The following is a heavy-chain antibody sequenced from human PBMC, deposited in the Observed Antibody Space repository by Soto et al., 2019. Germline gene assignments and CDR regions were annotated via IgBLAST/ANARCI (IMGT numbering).Heavy chain of an antibody. Sequence: QVQLVESGGGVVQPGRSLRLSCAASGFTFSSYGMHWVRQAPCKGLEWVAVIAHDGSNKYYADSEKGRFTISRDNSKTTLYLQMNSLRAEDTAVYYCAKTLRFLEWSTTPYYCGMDVWGQGTTVTVSS. J-gene: IGHJ6*02. D-gene: IGHD3-3*01. CDR2: IAHDGSNK. CDR1: GFTFSSYG. V-gene: IGHV3-30*18. CDR3: AKTLRFLEWSTTPYYCGMDV.